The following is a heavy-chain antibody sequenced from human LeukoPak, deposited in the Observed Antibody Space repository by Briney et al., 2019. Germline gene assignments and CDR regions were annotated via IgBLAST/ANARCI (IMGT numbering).Heavy chain of an antibody. CDR2: IYSGGRT. D-gene: IGHD5-12*01. CDR1: GFTFSSYA. J-gene: IGHJ4*02. CDR3: ARGFPTMWFDY. Sequence: GGSLRLSCAASGFTFSSYAMSWVRQAPGKGLEWVSLIYSGGRTYYADSVKGRFTVSRDSSQNTLYLQMNSLRAEDTAVYYCARGFPTMWFDYWGQGTLVTVSS. V-gene: IGHV3-53*01.